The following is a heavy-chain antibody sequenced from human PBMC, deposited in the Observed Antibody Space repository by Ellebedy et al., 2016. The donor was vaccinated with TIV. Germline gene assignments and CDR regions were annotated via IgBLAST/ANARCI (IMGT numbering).Heavy chain of an antibody. CDR1: GYSFTSYW. CDR2: IYPGDSDT. Sequence: GESLKISXKGSGYSFTSYWIGWVRQMPGKGLEWMGIIYPGDSDTRYSPSFQGQVTISADKSISTAYLQWSSLKASDTAMYYCARRFSFYYYYMDVWGKGTTVTVSS. D-gene: IGHD1-7*01. V-gene: IGHV5-51*01. J-gene: IGHJ6*03. CDR3: ARRFSFYYYYMDV.